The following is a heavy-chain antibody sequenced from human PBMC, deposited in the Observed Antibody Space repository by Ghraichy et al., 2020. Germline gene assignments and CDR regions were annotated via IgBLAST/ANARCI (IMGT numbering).Heavy chain of an antibody. D-gene: IGHD6-19*01. Sequence: ASVKVSCKASGYTFTSYAMHWVRQAPGQRLEWMGWINAGNGNTKYSQKFQGRVTITRDTSASTAYMELSSLRSEDTAVYYCARDYLAGDGGIAFDIWGQGTMVTVSS. CDR1: GYTFTSYA. CDR2: INAGNGNT. CDR3: ARDYLAGDGGIAFDI. V-gene: IGHV1-3*01. J-gene: IGHJ3*02.